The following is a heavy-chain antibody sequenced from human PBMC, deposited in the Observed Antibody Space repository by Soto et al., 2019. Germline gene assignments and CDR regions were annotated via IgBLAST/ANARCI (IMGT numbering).Heavy chain of an antibody. V-gene: IGHV3-21*01. CDR2: ISSSSSYI. D-gene: IGHD5-18*01. CDR3: ASTIPRGYSYGSFDY. J-gene: IGHJ4*02. Sequence: GGSLRLSCAASGFTFSSYSMNWVRQAPGKGLEWVSSISSSSSYIYYADSVKGRFTISRDNAKNSLYLQMNSLRAEDVALYYCASTIPRGYSYGSFDYWGQGTLVTVSS. CDR1: GFTFSSYS.